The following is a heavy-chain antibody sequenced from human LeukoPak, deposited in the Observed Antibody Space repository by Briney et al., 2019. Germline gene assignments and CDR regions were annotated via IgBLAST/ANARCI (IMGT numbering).Heavy chain of an antibody. CDR2: IYYSGST. D-gene: IGHD3-9*01. V-gene: IGHV4-28*01. Sequence: PSETLSLTCAVSGYSISSSNWWGWIRQPPGKGLEWIGYIYYSGSTNYNPSLKSRVTISVDTSKNQFSLKLSSVTAADTAVYYCARALPKVPSYYDILTGFHPVGYYYYYGMDVWGKGTTVTVSS. CDR3: ARALPKVPSYYDILTGFHPVGYYYYYGMDV. J-gene: IGHJ6*04. CDR1: GYSISSSNW.